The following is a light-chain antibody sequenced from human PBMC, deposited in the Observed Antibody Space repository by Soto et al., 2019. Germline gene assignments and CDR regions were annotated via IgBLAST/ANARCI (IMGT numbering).Light chain of an antibody. CDR3: CSYAGSSTV. V-gene: IGLV2-23*01. CDR1: SSDVGSYNL. Sequence: QSALTQPASVSGSPGQSITISCTGTSSDVGSYNLVSWYQQHPGKAPKLMIYEGSKRPSGVSNRFSGLKSGNTASLTISGLQAEDEADYYCCSYAGSSTVFGGGTKLTVL. CDR2: EGS. J-gene: IGLJ2*01.